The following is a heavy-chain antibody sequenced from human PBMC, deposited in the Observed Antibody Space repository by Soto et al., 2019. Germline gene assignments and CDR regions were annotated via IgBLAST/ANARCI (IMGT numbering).Heavy chain of an antibody. Sequence: ASVKVSCKASGYTFTSYAMHWVRQAPGQRLEWMGWINAGNGNTKYSQKFQGRVTITRDTSASTAYMELSSLRSEDTAVYYCARSRGYSSSWYRGGMYVWGQGTTVTVSS. V-gene: IGHV1-3*01. CDR3: ARSRGYSSSWYRGGMYV. CDR1: GYTFTSYA. J-gene: IGHJ6*02. D-gene: IGHD6-13*01. CDR2: INAGNGNT.